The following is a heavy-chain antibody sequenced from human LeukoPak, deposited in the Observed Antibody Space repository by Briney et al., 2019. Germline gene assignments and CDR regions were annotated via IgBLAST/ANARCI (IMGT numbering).Heavy chain of an antibody. CDR1: GFTFSSYA. CDR2: SESGGFT. V-gene: IGHV3-23*01. Sequence: GGSLRLSCAASGFTFSSYAMSWVRQAPGKGLEWVSASESGGFTRHADSVKGRFTISRDNSKNTLYLQMSSLRAEDTAVYSCARESSGGQYFFDHWDQGTLVTVSS. D-gene: IGHD3-10*01. CDR3: ARESSGGQYFFDH. J-gene: IGHJ4*02.